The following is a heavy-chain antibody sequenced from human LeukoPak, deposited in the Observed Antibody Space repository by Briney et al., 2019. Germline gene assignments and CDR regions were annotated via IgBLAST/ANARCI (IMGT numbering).Heavy chain of an antibody. V-gene: IGHV4-39*01. D-gene: IGHD1-26*01. J-gene: IGHJ5*02. Sequence: SETLSLTCTVSGDSISSSYFYWAWIRQPPGKGLQWIGSIYSSGSAYYNPSLKSRVTISVDTSENQFSLKLSSVTAADTAVYYCARSRAFNSGAFDPWGQGSLVTVSS. CDR3: ARSRAFNSGAFDP. CDR2: IYSSGSA. CDR1: GDSISSSYFY.